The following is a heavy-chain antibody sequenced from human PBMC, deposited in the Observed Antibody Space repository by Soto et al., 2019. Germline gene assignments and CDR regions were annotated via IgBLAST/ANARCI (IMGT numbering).Heavy chain of an antibody. D-gene: IGHD4-4*01. CDR3: ANTLMTTVTSIDY. CDR1: GVPFSSYG. CDR2: ISYDGSNK. V-gene: IGHV3-30*18. J-gene: IGHJ4*02. Sequence: GGSLRLSCAASGVPFSSYGMHWVRQAPGKGLEWVAVISYDGSNKYYADSVKGRFTISRDNSKNTLYLQMNSLRAEDTAVYYCANTLMTTVTSIDYWGQGTLVTVSS.